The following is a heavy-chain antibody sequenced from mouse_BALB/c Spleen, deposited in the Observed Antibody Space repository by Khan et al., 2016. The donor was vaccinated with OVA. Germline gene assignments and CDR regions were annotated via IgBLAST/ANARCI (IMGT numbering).Heavy chain of an antibody. CDR2: INPSTGHT. CDR1: GYTFTSYW. D-gene: IGHD1-1*01. CDR3: ANYCGSSYWYFDV. V-gene: IGHV1-7*01. J-gene: IGHJ1*01. Sequence: QVRLQQSGAELAKPGASVKMSCKASGYTFTSYWMHWVKQRPGQGLEWIGYINPSTGHTEYNQKFKDKATLTADKSSSTAYMQLSSLTSEDSAVYYCANYCGSSYWYFDVWGAGTTVTVSS.